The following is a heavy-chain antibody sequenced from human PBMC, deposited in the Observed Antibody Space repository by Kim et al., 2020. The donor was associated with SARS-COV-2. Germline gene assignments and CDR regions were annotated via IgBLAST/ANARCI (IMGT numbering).Heavy chain of an antibody. Sequence: GGSLRLSCAASGFTFSNAWMSWVRQAPGKGLEWVGRIKSKTDGGTTDYAAPVKGRFTISRDDSKNTLYLQMNSLKTEDTAVYYCTTAEYSYGYLADYWGQGTLVTVSS. V-gene: IGHV3-15*01. CDR1: GFTFSNAW. D-gene: IGHD5-18*01. J-gene: IGHJ4*02. CDR3: TTAEYSYGYLADY. CDR2: IKSKTDGGTT.